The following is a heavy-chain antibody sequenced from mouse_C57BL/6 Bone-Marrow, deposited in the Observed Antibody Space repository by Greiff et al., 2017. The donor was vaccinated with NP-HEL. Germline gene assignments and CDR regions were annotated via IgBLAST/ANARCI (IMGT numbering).Heavy chain of an antibody. CDR2: IDPENGDT. Sequence: VQLQQSGAELVRPGASVKLSCTASGFNIKDDYMHWVKQRPEQGLEWIGWIDPENGDTEYASKFQGKATITADTSSNTAYLQLSSLTSEDTAVYYCTTCYYSYAMDYWGQGTSVPVSS. CDR3: TTCYYSYAMDY. V-gene: IGHV14-4*01. CDR1: GFNIKDDY. D-gene: IGHD2-3*01. J-gene: IGHJ4*01.